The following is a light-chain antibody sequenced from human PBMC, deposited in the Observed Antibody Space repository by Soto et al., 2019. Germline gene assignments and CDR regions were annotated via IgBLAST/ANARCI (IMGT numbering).Light chain of an antibody. Sequence: QSALTQPASVSGSPGQSITISCTATSSDVGSYNLVSWYQQHPGKAPKLMIYEVSKRPSGVSNRFSGSKSGNTASLTISGLQAEDEADYYCCSYAGSSTFYVFGTGTKLTVL. CDR3: CSYAGSSTFYV. J-gene: IGLJ1*01. CDR1: SSDVGSYNL. CDR2: EVS. V-gene: IGLV2-23*02.